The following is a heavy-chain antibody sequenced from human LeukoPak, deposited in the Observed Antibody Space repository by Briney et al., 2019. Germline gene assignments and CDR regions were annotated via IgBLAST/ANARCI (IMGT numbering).Heavy chain of an antibody. V-gene: IGHV6-1*01. J-gene: IGHJ4*02. CDR2: TYYRSKWYN. CDR3: ARAPPRTYSDFWSGYSGFDY. Sequence: SQTLSLTCAISGDSVSSNSAAWNWIRQSPSRGLEWLGRTYYRSKWYNDYAVSVKSRITINPDTSKNQFSLRLNSVTPEDTAVYYCARAPPRTYSDFWSGYSGFDYWGQGTLVTVSS. D-gene: IGHD3-3*01. CDR1: GDSVSSNSAA.